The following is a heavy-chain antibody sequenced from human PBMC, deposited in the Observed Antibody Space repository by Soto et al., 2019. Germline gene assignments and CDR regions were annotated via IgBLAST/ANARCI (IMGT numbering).Heavy chain of an antibody. V-gene: IGHV1-2*04. CDR3: ARDRHGYSYGTMGGIDY. Sequence: GASVKVSCKASGYTFTGYYMHWVRQAPGQGLEWMGWINPNSGGTNYAQKFQGWVTMTRDTSISTAYMELSRLRSDDTAVYYCARDRHGYSYGTMGGIDYWGQGTLVTVS. CDR1: GYTFTGYY. J-gene: IGHJ4*02. CDR2: INPNSGGT. D-gene: IGHD5-18*01.